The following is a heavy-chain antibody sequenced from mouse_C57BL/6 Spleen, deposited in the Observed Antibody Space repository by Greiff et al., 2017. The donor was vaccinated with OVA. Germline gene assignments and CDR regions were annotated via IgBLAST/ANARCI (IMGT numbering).Heavy chain of an antibody. V-gene: IGHV3-6*01. CDR3: ARGVMVNYAMVY. Sequence: EVKLMESGPGLVKPSQSLSLTCSVTGYSITSGYYWNWIRQFPGNKLEWMGYISYDGSNNYNPSLKNRISITRDTSKNQFFLKLNSVTTEDTATYYCARGVMVNYAMVYWGQGTSVTVSS. CDR2: ISYDGSN. D-gene: IGHD2-2*01. J-gene: IGHJ4*01. CDR1: GYSITSGYY.